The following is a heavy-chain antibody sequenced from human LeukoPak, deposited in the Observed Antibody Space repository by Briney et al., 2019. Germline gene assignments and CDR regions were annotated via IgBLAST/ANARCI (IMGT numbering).Heavy chain of an antibody. J-gene: IGHJ4*02. CDR2: ISSSSSTI. D-gene: IGHD3-10*01. Sequence: GGSLRLSCAASGFTFSSYSMNWVRQAPGKGLEWVSYISSSSSTIYYADSVKGRFTISRDNSKNTVYLQMDSLRAEDTAVYYCARYGPVPHWGQGTLVTVSS. CDR1: GFTFSSYS. V-gene: IGHV3-48*01. CDR3: ARYGPVPH.